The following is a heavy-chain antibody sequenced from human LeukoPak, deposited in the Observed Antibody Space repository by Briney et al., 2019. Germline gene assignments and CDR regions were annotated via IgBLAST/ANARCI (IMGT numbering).Heavy chain of an antibody. J-gene: IGHJ4*02. Sequence: KPSETLSLTCTVSGGSISSGSYYWSWIRQPAGKGLEWIGRIYTSGSTNYNPSLKSRVTISVDTSKNQFSLKLSSVTAADTAVYYCARDLGSGWYFDYWGQGTLVTVSS. CDR1: GGSISSGSYY. CDR3: ARDLGSGWYFDY. CDR2: IYTSGST. D-gene: IGHD6-19*01. V-gene: IGHV4-61*02.